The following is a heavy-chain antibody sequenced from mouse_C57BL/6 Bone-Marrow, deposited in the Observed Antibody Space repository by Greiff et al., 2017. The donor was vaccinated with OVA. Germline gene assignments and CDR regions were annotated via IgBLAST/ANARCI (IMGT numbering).Heavy chain of an antibody. Sequence: EVQLQQSGAELVMPGSSVKMSCKTSGYSFTDYYINWVKQRPGQCLEWICYIYIGHGSTAYNEKFKGKATLTSDTSSGTAYMQLSSLTSEDSAIYFCARPGTGAMDYWGQGTSGTGAS. CDR3: ARPGTGAMDY. D-gene: IGHD3-3*01. J-gene: IGHJ4*01. CDR2: IYIGHGST. V-gene: IGHV1-58*01. CDR1: GYSFTDYY.